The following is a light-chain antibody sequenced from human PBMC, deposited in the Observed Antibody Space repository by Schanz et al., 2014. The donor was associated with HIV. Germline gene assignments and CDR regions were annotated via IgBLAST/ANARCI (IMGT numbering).Light chain of an antibody. CDR2: RAS. V-gene: IGKV3-15*01. Sequence: EIVLTQSPATLYMSPGERATLSCRASQSVSSNLGWYQQKPGQAPRLLIYRASNRATGIPVRFSGSGSGTEFTLTITSLQSEDVAVYYCQQYYRTPLTFGGGTKVEIK. J-gene: IGKJ4*01. CDR3: QQYYRTPLT. CDR1: QSVSSN.